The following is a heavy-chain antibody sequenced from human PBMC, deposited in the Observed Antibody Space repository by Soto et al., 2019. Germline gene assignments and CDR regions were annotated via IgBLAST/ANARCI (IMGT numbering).Heavy chain of an antibody. V-gene: IGHV3-23*01. D-gene: IGHD6-13*01. CDR3: AKGQLIGAAAKIFDF. CDR2: ISAGGNLI. CDR1: GFIFSNHA. J-gene: IGHJ4*02. Sequence: GGSLRLSCAASGFIFSNHAMRWVREVPGKGLEGVSGISAGGNLIYYADSMRVRFTMYRDNSKNMLHLKMNSLRDVDTAVYFIAKGQLIGAAAKIFDFCVQGARVTVS.